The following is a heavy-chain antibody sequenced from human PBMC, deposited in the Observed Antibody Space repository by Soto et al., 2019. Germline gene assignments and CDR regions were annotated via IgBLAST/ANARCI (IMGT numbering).Heavy chain of an antibody. CDR3: ARLNVQLVGVYYYYGMDV. V-gene: IGHV6-1*01. D-gene: IGHD6-6*01. Sequence: PSQTLSLTCAISGDSVSSNSAAWNWIRQSPSRGLEWLGRTYYRSKWYNDYAVSVKSRITINPDTSKNQFSLQLNSVTPEDTAVYYCARLNVQLVGVYYYYGMDVWGQGTTVTVSS. CDR2: TYYRSKWYN. J-gene: IGHJ6*02. CDR1: GDSVSSNSAA.